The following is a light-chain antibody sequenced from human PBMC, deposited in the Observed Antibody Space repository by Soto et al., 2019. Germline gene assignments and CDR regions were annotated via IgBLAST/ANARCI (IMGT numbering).Light chain of an antibody. CDR2: KAS. Sequence: DIQMTQSPSTLSASVGDRATITCRASQSISSRLAWYQQKPGKAPKLLIYKASSLESGVPSRFSGSGSGTEFTLTISSLQPADFATYYCQQDNSYPWTFGQGTKVEIK. J-gene: IGKJ1*01. CDR3: QQDNSYPWT. CDR1: QSISSR. V-gene: IGKV1-5*03.